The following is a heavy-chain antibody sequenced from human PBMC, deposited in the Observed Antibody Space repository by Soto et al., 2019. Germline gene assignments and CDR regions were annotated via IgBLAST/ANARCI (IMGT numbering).Heavy chain of an antibody. CDR1: GFTFSDYY. CDR2: TRDKANNYAS. J-gene: IGHJ4*02. Sequence: EVQLVESGGGLVQPGGSLRLSCAASGFTFSDYYMDWVRQLPGKGLEWVGRTRDKANNYASEYAPSLKGRFTISRHDSEDSMFLQLNSLKTEDPAVYYCARDTGGSYDFWGQGALVTVSS. V-gene: IGHV3-72*01. CDR3: ARDTGGSYDF. D-gene: IGHD1-26*01.